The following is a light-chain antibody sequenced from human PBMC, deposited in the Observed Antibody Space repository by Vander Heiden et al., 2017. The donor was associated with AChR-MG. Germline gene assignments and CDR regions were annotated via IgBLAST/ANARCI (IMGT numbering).Light chain of an antibody. CDR3: QQRSKWPLT. Sequence: EIVLTQSPATLSLSPGERATLSCRASQGVSTYLAWYQQKPGQAPRLLIYDASNRATGIPARFSGSGSGTDFTLTISSLEPEDFAVYYCQQRSKWPLTFGQGTRLEIK. CDR2: DAS. J-gene: IGKJ5*01. V-gene: IGKV3-11*01. CDR1: QGVSTY.